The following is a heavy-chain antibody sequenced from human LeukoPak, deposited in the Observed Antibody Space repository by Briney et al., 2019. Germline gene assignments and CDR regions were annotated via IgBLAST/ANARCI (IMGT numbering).Heavy chain of an antibody. D-gene: IGHD2-15*01. CDR2: INIEGSST. CDR1: EFTFSTSW. V-gene: IGHV3-74*01. CDR3: ARDVCSGVSCLRGPMDY. J-gene: IGHJ4*02. Sequence: GGSLRPSCAASEFTFSTSWMRWVRQAPGKGLGWLSRINIEGSSTSYVDSVRGRFTISRDNATNMVYLQMNSLGVEDTAVYYCARDVCSGVSCLRGPMDYWGQGTLVTVSS.